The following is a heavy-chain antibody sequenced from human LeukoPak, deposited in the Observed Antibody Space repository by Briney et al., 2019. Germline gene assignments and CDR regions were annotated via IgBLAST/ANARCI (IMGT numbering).Heavy chain of an antibody. V-gene: IGHV1-18*01. CDR3: AYDSSGYYYRPYYFDY. CDR1: GYTFTSYG. Sequence: GASVKVSCKASGYTFTSYGISWVRQAPGQGLEWMGWISAYNGNTNYAQKLQGRVTMTTDTSTSTAYMELSSLRSEDTAVYYCAYDSSGYYYRPYYFDYWGQGTLVTVSS. D-gene: IGHD3-22*01. J-gene: IGHJ4*02. CDR2: ISAYNGNT.